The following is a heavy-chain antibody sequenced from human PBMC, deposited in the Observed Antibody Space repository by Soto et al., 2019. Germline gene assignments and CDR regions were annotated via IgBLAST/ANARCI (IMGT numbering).Heavy chain of an antibody. CDR3: ARSDFWSGYSGRGFDY. CDR2: IYYSGST. V-gene: IGHV4-59*01. D-gene: IGHD3-3*01. Sequence: PSETLSLTCTVSGGSISSYYWSWIRQPPGKGLEWIGYIYYSGSTNYNPSLKSRVTISVDTSKNQFSLKLSSVTAADTAVYYCARSDFWSGYSGRGFDYWGQGTLVTVSS. CDR1: GGSISSYY. J-gene: IGHJ4*02.